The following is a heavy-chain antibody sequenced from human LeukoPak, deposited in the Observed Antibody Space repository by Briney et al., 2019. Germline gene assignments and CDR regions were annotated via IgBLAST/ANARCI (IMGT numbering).Heavy chain of an antibody. CDR3: ARDLRDYVWGSYRYVIDY. V-gene: IGHV1-18*04. D-gene: IGHD3-16*02. CDR2: ISAYYGNT. CDR1: GYTFTSYV. Sequence: ASVKVSCTASGYTFTSYVISWVRQAPGQGLEWMGWISAYYGNTNYAQKLQGRVTMTTDPSTSTAYMELRSMRSDDTAVYYCARDLRDYVWGSYRYVIDYWGQGTLVTVSS. J-gene: IGHJ4*02.